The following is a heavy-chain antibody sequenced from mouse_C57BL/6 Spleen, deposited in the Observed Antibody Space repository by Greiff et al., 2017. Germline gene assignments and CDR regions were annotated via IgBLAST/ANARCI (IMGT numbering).Heavy chain of an antibody. D-gene: IGHD2-5*01. Sequence: EVQLVESGEGLVKPGGSLKLSCAASGFTFSSYAMSWVRQTPEKRLEWVAYISSGGDYIYYADTVKGRFTISRDNARNTLYLQMSSLKSEDTAMYDCTREGTYYSNLYAMDYWGQGTSVTVSS. J-gene: IGHJ4*01. CDR1: GFTFSSYA. CDR3: TREGTYYSNLYAMDY. CDR2: ISSGGDYI. V-gene: IGHV5-9-1*02.